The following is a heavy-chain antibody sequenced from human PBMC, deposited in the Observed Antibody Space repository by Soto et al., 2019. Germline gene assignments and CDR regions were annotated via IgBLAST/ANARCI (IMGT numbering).Heavy chain of an antibody. J-gene: IGHJ4*02. CDR2: IYYSGST. D-gene: IGHD5-18*01. CDR3: ARDIRVGGYSAIVY. CDR1: GGSVSSGSYY. Sequence: QVQLQESGPGLVKPSETLSLTCTVSGGSVSSGSYYWSWIRQPPGKGLEWIGYIYYSGSTNYNPSLKSRVTISVDTSKNQFSLKLSSLTAADTAVYYCARDIRVGGYSAIVYWGQGTLVTVSS. V-gene: IGHV4-61*01.